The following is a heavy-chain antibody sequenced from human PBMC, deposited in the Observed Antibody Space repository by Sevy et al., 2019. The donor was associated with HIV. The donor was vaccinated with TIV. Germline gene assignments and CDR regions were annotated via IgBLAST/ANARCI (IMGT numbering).Heavy chain of an antibody. D-gene: IGHD3-10*01. V-gene: IGHV3-23*01. CDR2: ISGSGGST. CDR3: AKDYRLLWFGELLGAFDI. Sequence: GGSLRLSCAASGFTFSSYAMSWVRQAPGKGLEWVSAISGSGGSTYYEDSLKGRFTISRDNSKNTLYLQMNSLRAEDTAVYYCAKDYRLLWFGELLGAFDIWGQGTMVTVSS. J-gene: IGHJ3*02. CDR1: GFTFSSYA.